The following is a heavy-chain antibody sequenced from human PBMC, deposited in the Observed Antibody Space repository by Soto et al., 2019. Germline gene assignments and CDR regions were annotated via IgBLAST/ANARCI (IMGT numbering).Heavy chain of an antibody. CDR3: ARHVSWFTMVRGVNAFDI. V-gene: IGHV4-59*08. J-gene: IGHJ3*02. CDR2: IYYSGST. D-gene: IGHD3-10*01. CDR1: GGSISSYY. Sequence: SETLSLTCTVSGGSISSYYWSWIRQPPGKGLEWIGYIYYSGSTNYNPSLKSRVTISVDTSKNQFSLKLSSVTAADTAVYYCARHVSWFTMVRGVNAFDIWGQGTMVTVSS.